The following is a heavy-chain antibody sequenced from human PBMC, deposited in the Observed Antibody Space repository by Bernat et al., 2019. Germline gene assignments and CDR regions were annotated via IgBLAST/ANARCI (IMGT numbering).Heavy chain of an antibody. J-gene: IGHJ4*02. CDR1: GYTFTSYG. D-gene: IGHD3-10*01. Sequence: QVQLVQSGAEVKKPGASVKVSCKASGYTFTSYGISWVRQAPGQGLEWMGWISVYSGDTNYAQRLQGRVTMTTDTSTSTAYMELRSLRSDDTAVYYCARDQWGSGSYYGTLGYWGQGTLVTVSS. CDR2: ISVYSGDT. V-gene: IGHV1-18*01. CDR3: ARDQWGSGSYYGTLGY.